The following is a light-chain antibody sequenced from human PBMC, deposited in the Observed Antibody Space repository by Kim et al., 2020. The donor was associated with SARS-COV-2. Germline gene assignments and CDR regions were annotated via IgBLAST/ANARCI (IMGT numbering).Light chain of an antibody. V-gene: IGLV2-14*03. CDR3: SSYTRSSTLV. CDR2: DVT. CDR1: SPYVGVYNY. J-gene: IGLJ1*01. Sequence: GQSVTFSCTGPSPYVGVYNYVSWYQQHPGKAPKLMIYDVTYRPSGVSNRFSGSKSGNTPSLTISGLQAEDEADYYCSSYTRSSTLVFGTGTKVTVL.